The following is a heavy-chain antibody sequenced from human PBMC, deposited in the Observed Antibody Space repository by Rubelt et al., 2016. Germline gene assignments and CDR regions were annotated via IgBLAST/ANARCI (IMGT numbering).Heavy chain of an antibody. CDR2: ISGSGGST. Sequence: LSCAASGFTFSSYAMSWVRQAPGKGLEWVSAISGSGGSTYYADSVKGRFTISRDNSKNTLYLQMNSLRAEDTAVYYCAKEKPVVTLWGDAFDIWGQGTMVTVSS. D-gene: IGHD4-23*01. V-gene: IGHV3-23*01. CDR3: AKEKPVVTLWGDAFDI. CDR1: GFTFSSYA. J-gene: IGHJ3*02.